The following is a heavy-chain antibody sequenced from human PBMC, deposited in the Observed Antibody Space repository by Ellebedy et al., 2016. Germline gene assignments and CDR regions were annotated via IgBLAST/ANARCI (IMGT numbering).Heavy chain of an antibody. Sequence: ASVKVSCKASGGTFSNYAISWVRQAPGQGLEWMGRIIPILGIINYAQKLQGRVTMTTDTSTSTAYMELRSLRSDDTAVYYCARDSRVTFGGLIVYFDFWGQGTLVTVSS. J-gene: IGHJ4*02. CDR1: GGTFSNYA. V-gene: IGHV1-69*04. CDR3: ARDSRVTFGGLIVYFDF. CDR2: IIPILGII. D-gene: IGHD3-16*02.